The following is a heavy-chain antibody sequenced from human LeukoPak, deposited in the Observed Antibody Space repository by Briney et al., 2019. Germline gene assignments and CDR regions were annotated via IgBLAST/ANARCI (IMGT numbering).Heavy chain of an antibody. CDR2: IKQDGSEK. V-gene: IGHV3-7*01. J-gene: IGHJ4*02. Sequence: GGSLRLSCAASGFTFSSYWMSWVRQAPGKGLEWVANIKQDGSEKYYVDSVKGRLTISRDNAKNSLYLQMNGLRAEDTAVYYCARRQRGYSGSFDYWGQGTLVTVSS. CDR3: ARRQRGYSGSFDY. D-gene: IGHD1-26*01. CDR1: GFTFSSYW.